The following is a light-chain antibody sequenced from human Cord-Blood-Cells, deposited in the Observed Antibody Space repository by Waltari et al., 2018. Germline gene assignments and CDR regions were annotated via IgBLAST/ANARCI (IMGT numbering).Light chain of an antibody. CDR3: QVWDSSSDHYV. J-gene: IGLJ1*01. CDR1: NTGSKT. CDR2: YDS. Sequence: SYVLTQPPSVSVAPGKPARSTCGGNNTGSKTVQWYQQKPGQAPVLVIYYDSDRPSGIPERFSGSNSGNTATLTISRVEAGDEADYYCQVWDSSSDHYVFGTGTKVTVL. V-gene: IGLV3-21*04.